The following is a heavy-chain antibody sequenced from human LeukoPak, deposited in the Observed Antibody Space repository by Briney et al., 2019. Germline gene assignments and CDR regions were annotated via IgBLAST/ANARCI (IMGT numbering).Heavy chain of an antibody. CDR3: ARDRTEMAENPGNY. D-gene: IGHD5-24*01. V-gene: IGHV1-18*01. CDR2: VSAYNGNT. CDR1: GYTFTSYG. J-gene: IGHJ4*02. Sequence: GASVKVSCKASGYTFTSYGISWVRQAPGQGLEWMGWVSAYNGNTNYAQKLQGRVTMTTDTSTSTAYMELRSLRSDDTAVYYCARDRTEMAENPGNYWGQGTLVTVSS.